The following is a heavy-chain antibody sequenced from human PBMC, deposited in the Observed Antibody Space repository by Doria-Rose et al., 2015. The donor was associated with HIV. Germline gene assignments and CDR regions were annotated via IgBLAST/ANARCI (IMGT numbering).Heavy chain of an antibody. CDR1: YY. CDR3: ARQRGLDAFDV. Sequence: YYWSWILHPPGHGLEWIAEINHSGTTNYNPSLKSRVTISVDTSKNQFSLNLTSVTAADTAVYYCARQRGLDAFDVWGQGTIITVSS. CDR2: INHSGTT. J-gene: IGHJ3*01. V-gene: IGHV4-34*01.